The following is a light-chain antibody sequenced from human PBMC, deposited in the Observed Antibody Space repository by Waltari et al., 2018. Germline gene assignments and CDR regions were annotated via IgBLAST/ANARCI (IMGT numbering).Light chain of an antibody. CDR2: EDY. CDR1: NPNIATNY. J-gene: IGLJ3*02. V-gene: IGLV1-51*02. CDR3: QSYDTSLSVV. Sequence: QSVLTQPPSVSAAPGQNVTITCSGGNPNIATNYVPWYQQLPGTAPKPLIYEDYKRPSGVPDRFSGSKSGTSATLDITGLQTGDEADYYCQSYDTSLSVVFGGGTKLTVL.